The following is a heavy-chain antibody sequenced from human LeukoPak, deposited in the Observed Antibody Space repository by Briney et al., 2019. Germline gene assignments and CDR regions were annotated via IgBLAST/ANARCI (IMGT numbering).Heavy chain of an antibody. CDR1: GFTFSSYW. CDR3: ARGVIAATISYFDY. Sequence: WGSLRLSCAASGFTFSSYWMHWVRQAPGKGLVWVSRINSDGNSIDYADSVKGRFTISRDNAKNTLYLQMNSLRADDTAVYYCARGVIAATISYFDYWGQGALVTVSS. V-gene: IGHV3-74*01. CDR2: INSDGNSI. D-gene: IGHD5-12*01. J-gene: IGHJ4*02.